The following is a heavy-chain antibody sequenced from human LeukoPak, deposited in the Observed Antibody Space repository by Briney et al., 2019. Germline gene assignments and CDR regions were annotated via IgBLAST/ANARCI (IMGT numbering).Heavy chain of an antibody. V-gene: IGHV3-33*01. J-gene: IGHJ2*01. CDR2: IWYDGSNK. CDR3: ARDLPTRWYFDL. Sequence: GGSLRLSCAASGFTFSSYGMHWVRQAPGKGLEWVAVIWYDGSNKYYADSVKGRFTISRDNSKNTLYLQMNSLRAEDTAVYYCARDLPTRWYFDLWGRGTLVTVSS. CDR1: GFTFSSYG. D-gene: IGHD4-17*01.